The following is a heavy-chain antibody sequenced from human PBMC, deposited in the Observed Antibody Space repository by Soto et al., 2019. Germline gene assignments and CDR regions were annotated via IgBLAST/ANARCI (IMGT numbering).Heavy chain of an antibody. D-gene: IGHD2-8*02. CDR1: GGSISRYY. V-gene: IGHV4-59*08. CDR3: APSTGWPGFDF. CDR2: MHYSGNT. J-gene: IGHJ4*02. Sequence: QVQLQESGPGLVKPSETLSLTCSVSGGSISRYYCSWVRQPPGKGLEWIGHMHYSGNTRYNPSLKSRATVSLDTSKNHFSLKLSSVTAADTAVYYCAPSTGWPGFDFWGQGTLATVSS.